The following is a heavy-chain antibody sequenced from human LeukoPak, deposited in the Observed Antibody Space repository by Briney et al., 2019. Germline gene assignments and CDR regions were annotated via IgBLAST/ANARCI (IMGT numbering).Heavy chain of an antibody. CDR2: ISSDGTTI. D-gene: IGHD4-23*01. J-gene: IGHJ4*02. CDR1: GFTFSDYY. Sequence: PGGSLRLSCAASGFTFSDYYMSWILQAPGKGLEWLSYISSDGTTIQYADSVKGRFTISRDNAKNSLYLQMNSLRVEDTAVYYCAREERLRWTAYWGQGTLVTVSS. V-gene: IGHV3-11*01. CDR3: AREERLRWTAY.